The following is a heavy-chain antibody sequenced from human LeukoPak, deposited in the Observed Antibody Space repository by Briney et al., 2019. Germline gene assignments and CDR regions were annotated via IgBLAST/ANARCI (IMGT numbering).Heavy chain of an antibody. J-gene: IGHJ4*02. CDR3: ARASTIFGHFAY. CDR2: IYYSGST. Sequence: SETLSLTCAISGGSISGTPYYWGWIRQPPGKGLEWIGSIYYSGSTYYNPSLKSRLTISVDTSKNQFSLKLSSVTAADTAVYYCARASTIFGHFAYWGRGALVTVSS. CDR1: GGSISGTPYY. D-gene: IGHD3-3*01. V-gene: IGHV4-39*07.